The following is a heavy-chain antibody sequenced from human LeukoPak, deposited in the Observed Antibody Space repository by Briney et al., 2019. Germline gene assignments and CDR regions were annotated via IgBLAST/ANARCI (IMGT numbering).Heavy chain of an antibody. CDR2: ISPDGSST. Sequence: HPGGSLRLSCAPSGFTFSSYWMHWVRRAPGKGLEWVSRISPDGSSTTYADSVKGRFTISRDNAKNTLFLQMNSLEAEDTAVYYCERAGNYRFDCWGQGTLVTVSS. V-gene: IGHV3-74*03. D-gene: IGHD1-7*01. J-gene: IGHJ4*02. CDR3: ERAGNYRFDC. CDR1: GFTFSSYW.